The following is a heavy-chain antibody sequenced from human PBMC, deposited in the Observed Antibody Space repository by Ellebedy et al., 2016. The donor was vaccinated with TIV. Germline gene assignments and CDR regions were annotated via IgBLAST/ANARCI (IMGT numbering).Heavy chain of an antibody. CDR2: ISAYNGNT. D-gene: IGHD6-13*01. CDR1: GYTFTSYG. Sequence: ASVKVSCXASGYTFTSYGISWVRQAPGQGLEWMGWISAYNGNTNYAQKLQGRVTMTTDTSTSTAYMELRSLRSDDTAVYYCARDRGIAAPSPAFDPWGQGTLVTVSS. CDR3: ARDRGIAAPSPAFDP. J-gene: IGHJ5*02. V-gene: IGHV1-18*04.